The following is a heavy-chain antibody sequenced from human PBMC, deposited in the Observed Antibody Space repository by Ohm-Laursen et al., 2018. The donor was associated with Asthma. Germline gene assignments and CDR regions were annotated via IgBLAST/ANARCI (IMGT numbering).Heavy chain of an antibody. J-gene: IGHJ4*02. CDR3: ARDELELRVFDY. V-gene: IGHV4-31*03. CDR1: GGSISSGGYY. CDR2: IYYSGST. Sequence: SQTLSLTCTVSGGSISSGGYYWSWIRQHPGKGLEWIGYIYYSGSTYYNPSLRSRVTISVDTSKNQFSLKLSSVTAADTAVYYCARDELELRVFDYWGQGTLVTVSS. D-gene: IGHD1-7*01.